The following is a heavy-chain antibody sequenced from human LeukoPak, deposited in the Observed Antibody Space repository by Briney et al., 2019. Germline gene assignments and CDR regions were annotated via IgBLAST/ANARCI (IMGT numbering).Heavy chain of an antibody. CDR2: INPSGGST. CDR3: AREGSSRRDGMDV. D-gene: IGHD6-13*01. CDR1: GYTFTSYC. Sequence: ASVKVSCKAPGYTFTSYCMHWVRQAPGQGLEWMGIINPSGGSTTYAQKFQGRVIMTSDTSTSTVYLELTSLRSDDTAVYYCAREGSSRRDGMDVWGQGTTVTVSS. J-gene: IGHJ6*02. V-gene: IGHV1-46*01.